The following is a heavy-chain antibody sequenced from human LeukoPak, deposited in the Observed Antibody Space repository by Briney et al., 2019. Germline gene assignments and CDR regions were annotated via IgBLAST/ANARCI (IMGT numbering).Heavy chain of an antibody. V-gene: IGHV1-24*01. CDR2: FDPEDGET. J-gene: IGHJ4*02. D-gene: IGHD5-12*01. Sequence: GASVKVSCKVSGYTLTELSMHWVRQAPGKGLEWMGGFDPEDGETIYAQKFQGRVTMTEDTSTDTAYMELSSLRSEDTAVYYCATLSGYGRYFDYWGQGTPVTVPS. CDR3: ATLSGYGRYFDY. CDR1: GYTLTELS.